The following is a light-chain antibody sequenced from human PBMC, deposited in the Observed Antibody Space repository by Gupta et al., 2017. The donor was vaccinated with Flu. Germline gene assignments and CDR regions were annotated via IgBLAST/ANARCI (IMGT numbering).Light chain of an antibody. Sequence: EIVLTHSPGTLSCSPGERATLSCRASQSVSSSYLAWYQQKPGQAPRLLIYGASSRATGIPDRFSGSGSGTDFTLTISRLEPEYFAVYYCQQYGSSHYSFGQGTKLEIK. CDR1: QSVSSSY. V-gene: IGKV3-20*01. CDR2: GAS. CDR3: QQYGSSHYS. J-gene: IGKJ2*03.